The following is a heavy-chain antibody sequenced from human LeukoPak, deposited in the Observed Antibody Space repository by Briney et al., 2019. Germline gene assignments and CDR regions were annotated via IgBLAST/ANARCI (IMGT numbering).Heavy chain of an antibody. CDR1: GGSISSGGYY. CDR2: IYYSGGT. V-gene: IGHV4-61*08. Sequence: SETLSLTCTVSGGSISSGGYYWSWIRQPPGKGLEWIGYIYYSGGTNYNPSLKSRVTISLDTSKKQFSLKLSSVTAADTAVYYCARGSGSWPLWDYWGQGTLVTVSS. J-gene: IGHJ4*02. D-gene: IGHD1-26*01. CDR3: ARGSGSWPLWDY.